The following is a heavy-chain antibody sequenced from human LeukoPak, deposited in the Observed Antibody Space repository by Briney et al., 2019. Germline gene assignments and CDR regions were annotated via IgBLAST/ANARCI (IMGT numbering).Heavy chain of an antibody. CDR1: GYTFTSYG. V-gene: IGHV1-18*01. Sequence: GASVKVSCKASGYTFTSYGISWVRQARGQGLGWMGWITAYNGNTNDAQKLQGRVTMTTDTSTSTAYMELRSLRSDDTAVYYCARDPPSYYYGSGRDWFDPWGQGTLVTVSS. CDR2: ITAYNGNT. J-gene: IGHJ5*02. CDR3: ARDPPSYYYGSGRDWFDP. D-gene: IGHD3-10*01.